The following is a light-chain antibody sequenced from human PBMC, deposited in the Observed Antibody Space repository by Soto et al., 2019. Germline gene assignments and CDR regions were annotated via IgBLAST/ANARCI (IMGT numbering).Light chain of an antibody. CDR3: QQYNNWPPCT. V-gene: IGKV3-15*01. CDR2: GAS. Sequence: EIVMTQSPATLSVSPVERATLSCRASQSVSSNLAWYQQKPGQAPRLLIYGASTRATGIPARFSGSGSRTESTLTISSLQSEDFAVYYCQQYNNWPPCTFGQGTKLEIK. J-gene: IGKJ2*02. CDR1: QSVSSN.